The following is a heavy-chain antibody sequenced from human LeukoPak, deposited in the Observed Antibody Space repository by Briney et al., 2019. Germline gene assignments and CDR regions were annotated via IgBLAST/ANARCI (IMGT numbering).Heavy chain of an antibody. Sequence: GGSLRLSCAASGXTFDDYGVSWVRQAPGKGREWVSGLNWNGGSIGYADSVKGRFTISRDNAKNSLYLQMNSLRAEDTALYYCARGWFGELYSLDYWGQGTLVTVSS. V-gene: IGHV3-20*04. CDR1: GXTFDDYG. D-gene: IGHD3-10*01. CDR2: LNWNGGSI. J-gene: IGHJ4*02. CDR3: ARGWFGELYSLDY.